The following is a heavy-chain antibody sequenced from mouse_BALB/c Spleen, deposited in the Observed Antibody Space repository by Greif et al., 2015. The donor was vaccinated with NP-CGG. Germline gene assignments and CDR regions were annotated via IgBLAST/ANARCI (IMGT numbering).Heavy chain of an antibody. Sequence: QVQLQQSGAELAKPGASVKMSCKASGYTFTSYWMHWVKQRPGQGLEWIGYINPSTGYTEYNQKSKDKATLTADKSSSTAYMQLSSLTSEDSAVYYCARRGDYDGFDYWGQGTTLTVSS. V-gene: IGHV1-7*01. CDR3: ARRGDYDGFDY. J-gene: IGHJ2*01. D-gene: IGHD2-4*01. CDR1: GYTFTSYW. CDR2: INPSTGYT.